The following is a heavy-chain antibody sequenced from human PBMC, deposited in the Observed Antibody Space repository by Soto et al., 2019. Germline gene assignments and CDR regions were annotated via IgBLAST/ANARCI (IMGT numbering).Heavy chain of an antibody. V-gene: IGHV3-48*03. J-gene: IGHJ6*02. Sequence: EVQLVESGGGLVQPGGSLRLSCAASGFTFSSYEMNWVRQAPGKGLEWVSYISSSGSTIYYADSVKGRFTISRDNAKNSLYLQRNSRRAEDTAVYDWARGARDYYGMDVWGQGTTVTVSS. CDR2: ISSSGSTI. CDR3: ARGARDYYGMDV. CDR1: GFTFSSYE.